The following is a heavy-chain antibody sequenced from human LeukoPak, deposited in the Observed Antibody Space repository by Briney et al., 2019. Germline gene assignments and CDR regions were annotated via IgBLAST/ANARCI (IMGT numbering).Heavy chain of an antibody. CDR1: GFTFSSYE. CDR2: ISSSGGTT. Sequence: GGSLRLSCAASGFTFSSYEMNWVRQAPGKGLEWVSAISSSGGTTYYADSVRGRFIISRDSSKNTLYLQMNSLRVEDTAVYYCAKGGAQVGGQGTLVTVSS. J-gene: IGHJ4*02. V-gene: IGHV3-23*01. CDR3: AKGGAQV. D-gene: IGHD1-26*01.